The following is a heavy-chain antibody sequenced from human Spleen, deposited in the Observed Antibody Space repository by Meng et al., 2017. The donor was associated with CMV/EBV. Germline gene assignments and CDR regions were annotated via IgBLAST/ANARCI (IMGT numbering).Heavy chain of an antibody. CDR3: ARDPQQLSGLDY. J-gene: IGHJ4*02. D-gene: IGHD6-13*01. CDR2: MNPNSGNT. Sequence: CKASGYTFTSYDINWVRQATGQGLEWMGWMNPNSGNTGYAQKFQGRVTITRNTSISTAYMELSSLRSEDTAVYYCARDPQQLSGLDYWGQGTLVTVSS. V-gene: IGHV1-8*03. CDR1: GYTFTSYD.